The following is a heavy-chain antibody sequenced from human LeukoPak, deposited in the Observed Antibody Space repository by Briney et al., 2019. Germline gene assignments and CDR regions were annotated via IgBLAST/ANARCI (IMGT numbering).Heavy chain of an antibody. CDR2: ISYDGSNK. Sequence: PGGTLRLSCAASGFTFSSYAMHWVRQAPGKGLEWVAVISYDGSNKYYADSVKGRFTNSRDNAKNSLYLQMNSLRAEDTAVYYCVRGSPHLASPYYYMDVWGKGTTVPVSS. CDR1: GFTFSSYA. J-gene: IGHJ6*03. CDR3: VRGSPHLASPYYYMDV. V-gene: IGHV3-30-3*01.